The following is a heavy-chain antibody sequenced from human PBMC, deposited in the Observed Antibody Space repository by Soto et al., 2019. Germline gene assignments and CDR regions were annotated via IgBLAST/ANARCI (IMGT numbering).Heavy chain of an antibody. Sequence: VKVSCKASGYTFTSYDINWVRQATGQGLEWMGWMNPNSGNTGYAQKFQGRVTMTRNTSISTAYMELSSLRSEDTAVYYCARGWDYVWGSYRYEGPGFDYWGQGTLVTVSS. CDR1: GYTFTSYD. D-gene: IGHD3-16*02. V-gene: IGHV1-8*01. CDR2: MNPNSGNT. J-gene: IGHJ4*02. CDR3: ARGWDYVWGSYRYEGPGFDY.